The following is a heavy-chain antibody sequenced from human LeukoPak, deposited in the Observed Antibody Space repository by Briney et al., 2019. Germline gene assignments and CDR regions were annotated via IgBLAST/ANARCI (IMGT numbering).Heavy chain of an antibody. V-gene: IGHV3-9*01. CDR1: GFIFNNYA. CDR2: ISWNSGSI. CDR3: AKGNRRHYTSGPNPDSLH. J-gene: IGHJ4*02. Sequence: GGSLRLSCAGSGFIFNNYAMHWVRQPPGKGLEWVSGISWNSGSIDYADSVKGRFTISRDNAKNSLYLQMNSLRVEDTAFYYCAKGNRRHYTSGPNPDSLHWGQGALVTVSS. D-gene: IGHD6-19*01.